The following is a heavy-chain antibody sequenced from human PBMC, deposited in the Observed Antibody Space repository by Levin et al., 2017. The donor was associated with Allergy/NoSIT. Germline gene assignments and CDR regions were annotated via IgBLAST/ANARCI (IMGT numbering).Heavy chain of an antibody. D-gene: IGHD3-10*01. CDR3: AKDQRTLRGVIPDY. Sequence: GESLKISCAASGFTFSNYAMSWVRQAPGKGLEWISSISTINDGSRTYYADSVKGRFTIARDNSKDTLYLQMNSLRAEDTALYYCAKDQRTLRGVIPDYWGQGTLVTVSS. V-gene: IGHV3-23*01. CDR2: ISTINDGSRT. J-gene: IGHJ4*02. CDR1: GFTFSNYA.